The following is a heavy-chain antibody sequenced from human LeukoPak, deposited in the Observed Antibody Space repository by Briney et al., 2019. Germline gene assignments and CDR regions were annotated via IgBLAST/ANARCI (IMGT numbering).Heavy chain of an antibody. CDR2: ISAYNGNT. D-gene: IGHD6-19*01. CDR1: GYTFTSYG. V-gene: IGHV1-18*01. Sequence: GASVKVSCKASGYTFTSYGISWVRQAPGQGLEWVGWISAYNGNTNYAQKLQGRVTMTTDTSTSTAYMELRSLRSDDTAVYYCARGPQPYSSGWYEYFQHWGQGTLVTVSS. CDR3: ARGPQPYSSGWYEYFQH. J-gene: IGHJ1*01.